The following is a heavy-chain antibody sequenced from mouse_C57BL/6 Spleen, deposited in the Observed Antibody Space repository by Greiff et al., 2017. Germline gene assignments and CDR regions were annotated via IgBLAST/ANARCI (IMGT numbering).Heavy chain of an antibody. J-gene: IGHJ1*03. D-gene: IGHD1-1*01. Sequence: VQLKESGAELVRPGSSVKMSCKTSGYTFTSYGINWVKQRPGQGLEWIGYIYIGNGYTEYNEKFKGKATLTSDTSSSTAYMQLSSLTSEGSAIYFCARSPITTVVATNFDVWGTGTTVTVSS. CDR2: IYIGNGYT. V-gene: IGHV1-58*01. CDR1: GYTFTSYG. CDR3: ARSPITTVVATNFDV.